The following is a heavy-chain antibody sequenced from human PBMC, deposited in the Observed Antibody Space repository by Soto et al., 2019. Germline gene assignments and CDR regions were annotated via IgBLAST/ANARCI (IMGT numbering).Heavy chain of an antibody. CDR1: GGTFSSYA. CDR2: VIPIVGTA. D-gene: IGHD3-9*01. V-gene: IGHV1-69*13. J-gene: IGHJ6*02. Sequence: SVKVSCKASGGTFSSYAISWVREAPGQGLEWMGGVIPIVGTANYAQKLQGRVTITADESTSTAYKGLSSLRSEETAVYDCAIVRVTGYYAYYYYCMDVWGQGTTGTASS. CDR3: AIVRVTGYYAYYYYCMDV.